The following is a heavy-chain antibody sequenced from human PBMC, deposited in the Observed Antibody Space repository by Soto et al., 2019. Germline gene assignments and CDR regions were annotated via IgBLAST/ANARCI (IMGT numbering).Heavy chain of an antibody. CDR2: IYYSGST. V-gene: IGHV4-59*01. CDR3: ARVSMTSISLDP. J-gene: IGHJ5*02. D-gene: IGHD2-21*02. Sequence: SETLSLTCTVSGGSISSYYWSWIRQPPGKGLEWIGYIYYSGSTNYNPSLKSRVTISVDTSKNQFSLKLSSVTAADTAVYYCARVSMTSISLDPWGQGTLVTVSS. CDR1: GGSISSYY.